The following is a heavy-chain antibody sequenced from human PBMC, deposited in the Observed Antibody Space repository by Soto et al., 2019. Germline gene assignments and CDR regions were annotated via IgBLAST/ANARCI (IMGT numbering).Heavy chain of an antibody. CDR1: GFTFSSYA. D-gene: IGHD2-15*01. CDR3: ARDAPVPAIVVVVAAKAAFDI. Sequence: EVQLLESGGGLVQPGGSLRLSCAASGFTFSSYAMSWVRQAPGKGLEWVSAISGSGGSTYYADSVKGRFTISRDNSKNTLYLQMNSLRAEDTAVYYCARDAPVPAIVVVVAAKAAFDIWGQGTMVTVSS. V-gene: IGHV3-23*01. J-gene: IGHJ3*02. CDR2: ISGSGGST.